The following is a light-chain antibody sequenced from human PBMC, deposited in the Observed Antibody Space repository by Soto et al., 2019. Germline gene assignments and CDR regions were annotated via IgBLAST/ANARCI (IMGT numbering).Light chain of an antibody. CDR1: SSDVGGYNY. J-gene: IGLJ1*01. Sequence: HSVLTQPASVSGSPGQSITISCTGTSSDVGGYNYVSWYQQHPGKAPKLMIYDVSNRPSGVSNRFSGSKSGNTASLTISGLQAEDEADYYCSSYTSSSTRVFGTGNKVTVL. CDR2: DVS. CDR3: SSYTSSSTRV. V-gene: IGLV2-14*01.